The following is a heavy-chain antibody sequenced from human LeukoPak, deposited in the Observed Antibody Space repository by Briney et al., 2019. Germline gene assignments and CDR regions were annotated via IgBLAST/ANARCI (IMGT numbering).Heavy chain of an antibody. J-gene: IGHJ6*02. CDR3: ASDQADSSNLDV. D-gene: IGHD6-13*01. CDR2: INPNSGGT. V-gene: IGHV1-2*02. CDR1: GYTFIGYH. Sequence: GASVKVSCKASGYTFIGYHMHWVRQAPGQGLEWMGYINPNSGGTNYVLQFPGRVTMTRDTSISTAYMELSRVRSDDKAIYYCASDQADSSNLDVWGRGTTATVSS.